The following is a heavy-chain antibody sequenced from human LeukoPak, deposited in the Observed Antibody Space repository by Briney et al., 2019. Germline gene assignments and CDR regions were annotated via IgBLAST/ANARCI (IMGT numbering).Heavy chain of an antibody. Sequence: ASVKLSRKVSVYTLTELSMHWVRQAPGKGLEWVGGFDPEDGETIYAQKFQGRVTMTKDTSTDTAYMELSSVRSEDTAVYYCATDQKKWTTRYNYWGQGTLVTVSS. J-gene: IGHJ4*02. CDR3: ATDQKKWTTRYNY. D-gene: IGHD3-9*01. CDR1: VYTLTELS. CDR2: FDPEDGET. V-gene: IGHV1-24*01.